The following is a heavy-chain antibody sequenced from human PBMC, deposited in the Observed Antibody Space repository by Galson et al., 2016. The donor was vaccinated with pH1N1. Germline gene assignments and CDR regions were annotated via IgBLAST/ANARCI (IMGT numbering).Heavy chain of an antibody. V-gene: IGHV3-43*01. CDR3: AKEIQRGSYGMDV. J-gene: IGHJ6*02. Sequence: SLRLSCAASGFTFHDYTMHWVRQTPGKGLEWVSLVSWDGGSTYYADYVKGRFTVSRDNSKNSLYLQMNSLRSEETALYYCAKEIQRGSYGMDVWGRGTTVTVSS. CDR2: VSWDGGST. CDR1: GFTFHDYT. D-gene: IGHD3-16*01.